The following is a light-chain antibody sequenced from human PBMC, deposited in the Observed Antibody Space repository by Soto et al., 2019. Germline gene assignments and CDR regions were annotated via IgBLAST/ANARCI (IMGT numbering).Light chain of an antibody. V-gene: IGKV3-15*01. J-gene: IGKJ1*01. CDR3: QEYNTWPWT. CDR2: GAS. CDR1: QSVNSN. Sequence: ETVMTQSPATLSVSPGERATLSCRASQSVNSNLAWYQQKLGQAPRGLIYGASTRATGIPARFSGSGSGTEFILTISSLQSEDFALYYCQEYNTWPWTFGQGTKVEIK.